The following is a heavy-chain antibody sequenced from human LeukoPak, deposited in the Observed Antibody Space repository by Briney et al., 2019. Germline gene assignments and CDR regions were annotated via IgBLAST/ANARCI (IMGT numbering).Heavy chain of an antibody. D-gene: IGHD2-15*01. V-gene: IGHV3-66*01. Sequence: GGSLRLSCAASGFTISANYMSWVRQSPGKGLEWVSLIYSGGTTDYADSVKGRFTISKDNSKNTVFLQMNSLTAEDTALYYCASLYCSRGSCAFDVWGQGTLVTVSS. CDR3: ASLYCSRGSCAFDV. CDR2: IYSGGTT. CDR1: GFTISANY. J-gene: IGHJ5*02.